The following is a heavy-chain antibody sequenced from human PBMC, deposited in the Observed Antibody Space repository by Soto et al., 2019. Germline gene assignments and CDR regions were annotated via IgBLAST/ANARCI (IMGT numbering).Heavy chain of an antibody. V-gene: IGHV3-23*01. CDR1: GFTFSSYA. J-gene: IGHJ6*02. CDR2: ISGSGGST. CDR3: AKDRTIAAAGTWGMDV. Sequence: EVQLLESGGGLVQPGGSLRLSCAASGFTFSSYAMSWVRQAPGKGLEWVSAISGSGGSTYYADSVKGRFTISRDNSKNTLYRQMNSLRAEDTAVDYCAKDRTIAAAGTWGMDVWGQGTTVTVSS. D-gene: IGHD6-13*01.